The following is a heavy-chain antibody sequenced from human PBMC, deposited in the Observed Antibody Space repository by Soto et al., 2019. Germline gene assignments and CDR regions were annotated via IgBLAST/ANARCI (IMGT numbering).Heavy chain of an antibody. Sequence: SEKVSCKASGGTFSSYAISWVRQAPGQGLEWMGGIIPIFGTANYAQKFQGRVTITADESTSTAYMELSSLRSEDTAVYYCHTAMVLGDYYYGMDVWGQGTTVTVSS. V-gene: IGHV1-69*13. D-gene: IGHD5-18*01. CDR3: HTAMVLGDYYYGMDV. J-gene: IGHJ6*02. CDR1: GGTFSSYA. CDR2: IIPIFGTA.